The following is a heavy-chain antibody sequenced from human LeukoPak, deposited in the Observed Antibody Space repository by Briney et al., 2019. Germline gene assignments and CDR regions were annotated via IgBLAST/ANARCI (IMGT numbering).Heavy chain of an antibody. D-gene: IGHD3-3*01. CDR3: ARGVYVYYDFWSGYYLYSNWFDP. J-gene: IGHJ5*02. CDR2: INHSGST. Sequence: PSETLSLTCAGYGGSFSGYYWSWIRQPPGKGLEWIGEINHSGSTNYNPSLKSRVTISVDTSKNQFSMKLSSVTAADTDVYYCARGVYVYYDFWSGYYLYSNWFDPWGQGTLVTVSS. V-gene: IGHV4-34*01. CDR1: GGSFSGYY.